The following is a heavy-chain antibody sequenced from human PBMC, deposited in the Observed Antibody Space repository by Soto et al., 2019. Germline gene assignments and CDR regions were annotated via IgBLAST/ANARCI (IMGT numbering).Heavy chain of an antibody. D-gene: IGHD5-18*01. V-gene: IGHV3-33*01. Sequence: AGGSLRLSCAASGFTFSSYGMHWVRQAPGKGLEWVAVIWYDGSNKYYADSVKGRFTISRDNSKNTLYLQMNSLRAEDTAVYYCARDGRVDGYSIPGYWGQGTLVTVSS. J-gene: IGHJ4*02. CDR3: ARDGRVDGYSIPGY. CDR2: IWYDGSNK. CDR1: GFTFSSYG.